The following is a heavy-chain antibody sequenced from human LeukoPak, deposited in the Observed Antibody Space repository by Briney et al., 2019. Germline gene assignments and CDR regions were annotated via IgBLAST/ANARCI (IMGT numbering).Heavy chain of an antibody. CDR1: GGPISSSSYY. CDR3: ASSGYDFWSGEKNWFDP. D-gene: IGHD3-3*01. CDR2: IYYSGST. Sequence: SETLSLTCTVSGGPISSSSYYWGWIRQPPGKALEWIGSIYYSGSTYYNPSLKSRVTISVDTSKNQFSLKLSSVTAADTAVYYCASSGYDFWSGEKNWFDPWGQGTLVTVSS. V-gene: IGHV4-39*01. J-gene: IGHJ5*02.